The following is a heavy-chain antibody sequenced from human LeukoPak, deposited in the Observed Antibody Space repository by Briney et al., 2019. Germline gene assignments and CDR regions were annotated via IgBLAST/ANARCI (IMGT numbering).Heavy chain of an antibody. Sequence: GGSPRLSCAASGFTFSSYSMNWVRQAPGKGLEWVSYISSSSSTIYYADSVKGRFTISRGNAKNSLYLQMNSLRAEDTAVYYCARDNMVPSAFDIWGQGTMVTVSS. CDR3: ARDNMVPSAFDI. CDR1: GFTFSSYS. J-gene: IGHJ3*02. CDR2: ISSSSSTI. V-gene: IGHV3-48*01. D-gene: IGHD3-10*01.